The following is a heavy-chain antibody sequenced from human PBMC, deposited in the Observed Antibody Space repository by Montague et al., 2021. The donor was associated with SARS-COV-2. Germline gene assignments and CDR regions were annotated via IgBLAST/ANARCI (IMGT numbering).Heavy chain of an antibody. V-gene: IGHV4-34*01. D-gene: IGHD2-15*01. CDR2: ISHGGGT. J-gene: IGHJ6*02. CDR1: GGSFSSY. CDR3: ASHCGGGRCYFGMDV. Sequence: SETLSLTCDVYGGSFSSYWSWIRQPPGRGLEWVGQISHGGGTNYXPSLKSRVTISVDTSKNQVSLKLSSVTAADTAVYYCASHCGGGRCYFGMDVWGQGTTVTVS.